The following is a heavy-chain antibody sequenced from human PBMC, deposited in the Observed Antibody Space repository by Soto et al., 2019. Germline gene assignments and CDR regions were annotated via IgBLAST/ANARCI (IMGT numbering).Heavy chain of an antibody. D-gene: IGHD6-13*01. CDR1: GFTFGDNA. V-gene: IGHV3-9*01. CDR2: ISWNSGAI. CDR3: ARDMQQLVAYYGMDV. Sequence: PGGSLRLSCASSGFTFGDNAMHLVRQAPGKGLQWVSGISWNSGAIGYADSVKGRFTISRDNAKNTLYLQMNSLRAEDTAVYYCARDMQQLVAYYGMDVWGQGTTVTVSS. J-gene: IGHJ6*02.